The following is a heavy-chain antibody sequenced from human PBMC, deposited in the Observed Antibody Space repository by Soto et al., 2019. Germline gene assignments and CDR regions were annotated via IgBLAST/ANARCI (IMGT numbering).Heavy chain of an antibody. J-gene: IGHJ6*03. CDR3: ARSAASHDSYYYYDMAV. CDR1: GYSFTSYW. V-gene: IGHV5-51*01. Sequence: GESLKISCKGSGYSFTSYWIGWVRQMPGKGLEWMGIIYPGDSDTRYSPSFQGQVTISADKSISTAYLQWSSLKAADTAMYYCARSAASHDSYYYYDMAVWGEGTTVTVSS. D-gene: IGHD6-13*01. CDR2: IYPGDSDT.